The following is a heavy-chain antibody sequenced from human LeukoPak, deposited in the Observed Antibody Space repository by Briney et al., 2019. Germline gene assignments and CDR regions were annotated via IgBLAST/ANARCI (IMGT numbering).Heavy chain of an antibody. CDR3: ARDRGVVGYNGYYYYYLDV. CDR2: IYYSGST. Sequence: SETLSLTCTVSGGSISSYYWSWIRQPPGKGLEWIGYIYYSGSTNYNPSLKSRVTISVDTSKNQFSLQLSSVTAADTAVYYCARDRGVVGYNGYYYYYLDVWGKGTTVTVSS. J-gene: IGHJ6*03. CDR1: GGSISSYY. D-gene: IGHD5-24*01. V-gene: IGHV4-59*01.